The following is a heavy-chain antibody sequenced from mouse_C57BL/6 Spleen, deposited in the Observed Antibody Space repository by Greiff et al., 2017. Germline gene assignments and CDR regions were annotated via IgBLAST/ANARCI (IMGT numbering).Heavy chain of an antibody. Sequence: VKLMESGAELARPGASVKLSCKASGYTFTSYGISWVKQRTGQGLEWIGEIYPRSGNTYYNEKFKGKATLTADKSSSTAYMELRSLTSEDSAVYFCARRRTTVVDNFDYWGQGTTLTVSS. D-gene: IGHD1-1*01. J-gene: IGHJ2*01. CDR1: GYTFTSYG. CDR3: ARRRTTVVDNFDY. V-gene: IGHV1-81*01. CDR2: IYPRSGNT.